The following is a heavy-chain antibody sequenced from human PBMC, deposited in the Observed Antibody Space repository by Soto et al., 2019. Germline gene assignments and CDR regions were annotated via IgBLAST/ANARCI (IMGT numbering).Heavy chain of an antibody. CDR1: GFSFCNYA. CDR2: ISGSSSNI. CDR3: ARDPSRGSDWARYLDL. Sequence: EVQLVESGGGLVQPGGSLRLSCAASGFSFCNYAMDWVRQAPGKGLEWVSYISGSSSNIRYGDSVKGRFTISRDNAKSSVYLQMNSLRADDTAVYYCARDPSRGSDWARYLDLWGRGTLVTVSS. V-gene: IGHV3-48*01. J-gene: IGHJ2*01. D-gene: IGHD1-26*01.